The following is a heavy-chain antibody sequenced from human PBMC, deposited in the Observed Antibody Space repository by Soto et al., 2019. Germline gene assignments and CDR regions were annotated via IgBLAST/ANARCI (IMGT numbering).Heavy chain of an antibody. CDR1: GFTVSSHY. Sequence: EVQLVESGGGLIQPGGSLRLSCAASGFTVSSHYLTWVRQAPGKGLEWVSITYSGGKTYFADAVKGRFTISRDESKNTLYLQMNTLRAEDTAIYYCARTRCFGGFCYHPDAFDVWGQGTIVTVSS. CDR2: TYSGGKT. V-gene: IGHV3-53*01. CDR3: ARTRCFGGFCYHPDAFDV. D-gene: IGHD2-15*01. J-gene: IGHJ3*01.